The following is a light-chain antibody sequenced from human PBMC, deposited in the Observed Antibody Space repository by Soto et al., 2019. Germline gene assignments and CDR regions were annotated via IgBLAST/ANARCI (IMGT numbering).Light chain of an antibody. Sequence: QSVLTQPPSASGTPGQRVTLSCSGSSSNIGRNTVTWYQQVPGTAPKLLISNNNQRPSGVPDRFSASESGTSASLAISGLRSEDETDYHCATWDDGLNAWVFGGGTKLTVL. J-gene: IGLJ3*02. CDR2: NNN. CDR1: SSNIGRNT. CDR3: ATWDDGLNAWV. V-gene: IGLV1-44*01.